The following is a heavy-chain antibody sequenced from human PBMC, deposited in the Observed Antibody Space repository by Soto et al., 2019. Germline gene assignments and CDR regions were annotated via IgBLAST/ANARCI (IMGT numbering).Heavy chain of an antibody. V-gene: IGHV1-46*01. CDR1: GYTFTGYY. Sequence: QVQLVQSGAEVQKPGASVKVSCKASGYTFTGYYMDWVRQAPGQGLECMGIIDPSGGSITYAQKFQGRVILTSDTSTSTVYMELSSKRSEDTAVYYCARLVYDYGSRNYYPFDYWGQGTLVAVSS. D-gene: IGHD3-10*01. J-gene: IGHJ4*02. CDR2: IDPSGGSI. CDR3: ARLVYDYGSRNYYPFDY.